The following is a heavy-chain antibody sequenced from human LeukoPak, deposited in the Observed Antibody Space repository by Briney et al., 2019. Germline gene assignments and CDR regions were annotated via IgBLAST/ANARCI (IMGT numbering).Heavy chain of an antibody. Sequence: ASVKVSCKASGYTFTSYGISWVRQAPGQGLEWMGWISAYNGNTNYAQKFQGRVTMTRDTSISTAYMELSRLRSDDTAVYYCARVRLSYYDSSKDAFDIWGQGTMVTVSS. D-gene: IGHD3-22*01. CDR1: GYTFTSYG. CDR3: ARVRLSYYDSSKDAFDI. J-gene: IGHJ3*02. V-gene: IGHV1-18*01. CDR2: ISAYNGNT.